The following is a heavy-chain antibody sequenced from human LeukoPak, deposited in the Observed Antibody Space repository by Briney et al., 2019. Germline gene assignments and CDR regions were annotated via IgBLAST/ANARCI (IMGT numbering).Heavy chain of an antibody. V-gene: IGHV4-30-4*01. J-gene: IGHJ5*02. CDR2: IYYSGST. CDR3: ARGKIRFSSRSFWFDP. Sequence: SETLSLTCTVSGGSISSGDYYWSWIRQPPGKGLEWIGYIYYSGSTYYNPSLKSRVTISVDTSKNQFSLKLSSVTAADTAVYYCARGKIRFSSRSFWFDPWGQGTLVTVSS. D-gene: IGHD3-3*01. CDR1: GGSISSGDYY.